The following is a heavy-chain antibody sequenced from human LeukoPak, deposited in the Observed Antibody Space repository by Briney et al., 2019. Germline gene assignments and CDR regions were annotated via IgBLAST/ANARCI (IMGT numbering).Heavy chain of an antibody. D-gene: IGHD1-7*01. Sequence: GGSLRLSCTASGFALSNHWMNWVRQAPGKGLEWVANIKQDGSAKYCVDSVKGRFTISRDNTKNSLYLQMNSLRAEDTALYYCARDAGRTLDLWGRGNLVTVSS. CDR1: GFALSNHW. CDR2: IKQDGSAK. J-gene: IGHJ2*01. CDR3: ARDAGRTLDL. V-gene: IGHV3-7*03.